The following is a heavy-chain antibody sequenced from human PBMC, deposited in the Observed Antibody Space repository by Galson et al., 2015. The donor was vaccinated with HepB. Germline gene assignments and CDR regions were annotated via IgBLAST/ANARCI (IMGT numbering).Heavy chain of an antibody. CDR1: GYTFTSYA. Sequence: SVKVSCKASGYTFTSYAMNWVRQAPGQGLEWMGWINTNTGNPTYAQGFTGRFVFSLDTSVSTAYLQISSLKAEDTAVYYCAWGIAVAGTPHYYYGMDVWGQGTTVTVSS. J-gene: IGHJ6*02. CDR2: INTNTGNP. V-gene: IGHV7-4-1*02. CDR3: AWGIAVAGTPHYYYGMDV. D-gene: IGHD6-19*01.